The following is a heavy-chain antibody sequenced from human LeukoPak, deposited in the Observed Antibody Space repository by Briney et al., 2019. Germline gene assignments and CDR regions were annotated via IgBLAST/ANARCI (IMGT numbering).Heavy chain of an antibody. CDR3: CGSGWFAGPFGY. D-gene: IGHD6-19*01. Sequence: PSEPLSLTCSVSGGSITKNGYYWGWIRQSPETGLEWIGSMHYSGSTYYNPSLNSRVTISVDTSKNQFSLKLTSVTAADTAVYYCCGSGWFAGPFGYWGQGALVTASS. CDR1: GGSITKNGYY. CDR2: MHYSGST. V-gene: IGHV4-39*07. J-gene: IGHJ4*02.